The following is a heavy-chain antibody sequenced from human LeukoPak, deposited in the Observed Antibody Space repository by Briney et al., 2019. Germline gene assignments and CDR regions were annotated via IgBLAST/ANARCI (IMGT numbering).Heavy chain of an antibody. CDR2: LFHSGTT. CDR1: GDSVSTNLYY. V-gene: IGHV4-39*01. CDR3: ARQGYGRSSFFDH. J-gene: IGHJ4*02. D-gene: IGHD6-6*01. Sequence: SETLSLTCTVSGDSVSTNLYYWGWIRQPPGQGLVWIGNLFHSGTTSYNPSLKSRVSISVDTSKNQFSLKLNSVTAADTAVYYCARQGYGRSSFFDHWGQGTLVTVSS.